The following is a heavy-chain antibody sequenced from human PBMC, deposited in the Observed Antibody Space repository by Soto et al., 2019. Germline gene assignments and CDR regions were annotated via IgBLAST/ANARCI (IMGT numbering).Heavy chain of an antibody. CDR1: GFTFSDHY. D-gene: IGHD3-22*01. CDR3: ARDLGYYDSSGYFDY. J-gene: IGHJ4*02. CDR2: ISSSGDII. Sequence: WGSLRLSCAASGFTFSDHYMSWIRQAPGKGLEWVSYISSSGDIIYYADSVKGRFTISRDNAKNSLYLQMNSLRAEDTAVYYCARDLGYYDSSGYFDYWGQGTLVTVSS. V-gene: IGHV3-11*01.